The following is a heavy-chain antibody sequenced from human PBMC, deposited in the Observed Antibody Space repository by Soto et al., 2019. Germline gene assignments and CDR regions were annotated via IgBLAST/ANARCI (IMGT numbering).Heavy chain of an antibody. CDR3: AREGPASDYYYGMDL. D-gene: IGHD6-6*01. Sequence: QVQLGQSGGEVKKPGASVKVSCKTSGYSFTTYGLRWVRQAPGQGLEWMGWISACNGNTNYAQKLQDRVTMTTDTSTSTANMELRSLRSDDTAVYYCAREGPASDYYYGMDLWGHGSTVTVSS. CDR1: GYSFTTYG. J-gene: IGHJ6*02. CDR2: ISACNGNT. V-gene: IGHV1-18*01.